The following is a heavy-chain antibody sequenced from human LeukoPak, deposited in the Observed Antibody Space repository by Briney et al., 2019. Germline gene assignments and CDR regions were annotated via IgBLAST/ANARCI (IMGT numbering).Heavy chain of an antibody. CDR1: GFTFSSYA. V-gene: IGHV3-23*01. Sequence: GGSLRLSCAASGFTFSSYAMSWVRQAPGKGLEWVSAISGSGGSTYYADSVKGRFTISRDNSKNTLYLQMNSLRAEDTAVYYCAKLSYYDILTGYSAPHFDYWGQGTLVTVSS. CDR2: ISGSGGST. CDR3: AKLSYYDILTGYSAPHFDY. J-gene: IGHJ4*02. D-gene: IGHD3-9*01.